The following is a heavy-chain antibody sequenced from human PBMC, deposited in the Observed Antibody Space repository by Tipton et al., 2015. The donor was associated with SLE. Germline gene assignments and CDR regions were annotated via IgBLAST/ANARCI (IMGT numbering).Heavy chain of an antibody. CDR2: IYYSGTT. D-gene: IGHD1-26*01. V-gene: IGHV4-61*01. Sequence: TLSLTCTVSSGSVSSGSYYWSWIRQPPGKGLEWIGYIYYSGTTNFNPSLKTRVTMSVDTSKNQFSLKLSSVTAADTAVYYCASGNYYYMDVWGKGTTVTVSS. CDR1: SGSVSSGSYY. CDR3: ASGNYYYMDV. J-gene: IGHJ6*03.